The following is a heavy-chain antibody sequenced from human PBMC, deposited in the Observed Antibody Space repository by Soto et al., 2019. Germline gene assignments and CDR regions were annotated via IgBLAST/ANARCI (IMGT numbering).Heavy chain of an antibody. V-gene: IGHV3-23*01. CDR1: GFTFSSYA. Sequence: GGSLRLSCAASGFTFSSYAMSWVRQAPGKGLEWVSAISGSGGSTYYADSVKGRFTISRDNSKNTLYLQMNSLRAEDTAVYYCARKHSSGGTTSLDYWGQGTLVTVSS. D-gene: IGHD6-19*01. CDR2: ISGSGGST. J-gene: IGHJ4*02. CDR3: ARKHSSGGTTSLDY.